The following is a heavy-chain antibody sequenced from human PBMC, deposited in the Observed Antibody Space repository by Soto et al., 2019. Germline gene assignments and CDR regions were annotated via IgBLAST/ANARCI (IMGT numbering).Heavy chain of an antibody. Sequence: PSETLSLTCTVSGGSISSYYWSWIRQPPGKGLEWIGYIYYSGSTNYNPSLKSRVTISVDTSKNQFSLKLSSVTAADTAVYYCVRHRNGGGAAGKFFDYWGQGTLVTVSS. CDR2: IYYSGST. D-gene: IGHD6-13*01. V-gene: IGHV4-59*08. CDR3: VRHRNGGGAAGKFFDY. J-gene: IGHJ4*02. CDR1: GGSISSYY.